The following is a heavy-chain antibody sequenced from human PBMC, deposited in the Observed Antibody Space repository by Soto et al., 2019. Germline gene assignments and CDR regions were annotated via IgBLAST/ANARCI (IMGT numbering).Heavy chain of an antibody. J-gene: IGHJ6*02. V-gene: IGHV3-43*01. D-gene: IGHD2-2*01. CDR2: ISWDGGST. CDR3: AKGRACSSTSCYARLYYYYYGMDV. Sequence: GGSLRLSCAASGFTFDDYTMHWVRQAPGKGLEWVSLISWDGGSTYYADSVKGRFTISRDNSKNSLYLQMNSLRTEDTALYYCAKGRACSSTSCYARLYYYYYGMDVWGQGTTVTVSS. CDR1: GFTFDDYT.